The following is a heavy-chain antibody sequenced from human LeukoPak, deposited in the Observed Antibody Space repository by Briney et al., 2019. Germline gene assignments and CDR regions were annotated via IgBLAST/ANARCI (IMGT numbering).Heavy chain of an antibody. CDR2: IYYSGST. Sequence: PSETLSLTCTVSGGSISSYYWSWIRQPPGKGLEWIGYIYYSGSTNYNPSLKSRVTISVDTSKNQFSLKLSSVTAADTAVYYCARLRVEMATIWNTKSSYYFDYWGQGTLVTVSS. CDR3: ARLRVEMATIWNTKSSYYFDY. V-gene: IGHV4-59*08. D-gene: IGHD5-24*01. CDR1: GGSISSYY. J-gene: IGHJ4*02.